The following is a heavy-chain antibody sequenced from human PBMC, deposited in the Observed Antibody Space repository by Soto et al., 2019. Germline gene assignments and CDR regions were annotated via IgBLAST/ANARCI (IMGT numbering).Heavy chain of an antibody. V-gene: IGHV3-30-3*01. CDR1: GFTFSSYA. Sequence: GGSLRLSCAASGFTFSSYAMHWVRQAPGKGLEWVAVISYDGSNKYYADSAKGRFTISRDNSKNTLYLQMNSLRAEDTAVYYCARDPSSGWFDYWGQGTLVTVSS. J-gene: IGHJ4*02. D-gene: IGHD6-19*01. CDR2: ISYDGSNK. CDR3: ARDPSSGWFDY.